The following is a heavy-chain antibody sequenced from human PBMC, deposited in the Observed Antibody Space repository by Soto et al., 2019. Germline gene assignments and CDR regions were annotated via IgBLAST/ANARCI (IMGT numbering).Heavy chain of an antibody. J-gene: IGHJ4*02. Sequence: EVPLLESGGGLVQPGGSLRLSCAASGFTFSTYAMSWVRQGPGTGLEWVSAISGSGGNSTFYGDFVKGRFTISRDNSKNTLYLQMNSLGAEYTAVYYWAKGGGSCCVEYWGQGTLVSVSA. CDR1: GFTFSTYA. D-gene: IGHD2-15*01. CDR2: ISGSGGNST. V-gene: IGHV3-23*01. CDR3: AKGGGSCCVEY.